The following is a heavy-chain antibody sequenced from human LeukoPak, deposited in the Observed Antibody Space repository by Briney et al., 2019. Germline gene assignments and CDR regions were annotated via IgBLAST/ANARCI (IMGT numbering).Heavy chain of an antibody. Sequence: GGSLRLSCVASGFTFSSYEMNWVRQAPGKGLEWLSYITSSDSTTHYADSVKGRFTISRDNSKNTLYLQMNSLRAEDTAVYYCAKPSVVDDAFDIWGQGTMVTVSS. V-gene: IGHV3-48*03. CDR3: AKPSVVDDAFDI. CDR2: ITSSDSTT. D-gene: IGHD2-15*01. J-gene: IGHJ3*02. CDR1: GFTFSSYE.